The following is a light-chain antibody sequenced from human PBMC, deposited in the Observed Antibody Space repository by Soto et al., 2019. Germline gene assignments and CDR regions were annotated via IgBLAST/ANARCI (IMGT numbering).Light chain of an antibody. CDR1: NSDIGGYNS. J-gene: IGLJ2*01. CDR3: SSYAGNHILA. CDR2: EGT. V-gene: IGLV2-8*01. Sequence: QSALTQPPSASGSPGQSVTISCTGTNSDIGGYNSVSWYQQSPGKAPKLILYEGTNRPSGVPHRFSGSKSGNTASLTVSGLQAEDEGDYYCSSYAGNHILAFGGGTKLTVL.